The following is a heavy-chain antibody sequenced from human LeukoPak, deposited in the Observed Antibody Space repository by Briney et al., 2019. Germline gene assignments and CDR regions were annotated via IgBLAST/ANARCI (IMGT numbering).Heavy chain of an antibody. CDR3: AREGYYGSGSFLGGLDY. J-gene: IGHJ4*02. V-gene: IGHV3-33*01. CDR2: IWYDGSNK. CDR1: GFTFSTYG. Sequence: GGSLRLSCAASGFTFSTYGMHWVRQAPGKGLEWVAVIWYDGSNKYYADSVKGRSTISRDDSKNTVYLQMNSLRAEDTAVYHCAREGYYGSGSFLGGLDYWGQGTLVTVSS. D-gene: IGHD3-10*01.